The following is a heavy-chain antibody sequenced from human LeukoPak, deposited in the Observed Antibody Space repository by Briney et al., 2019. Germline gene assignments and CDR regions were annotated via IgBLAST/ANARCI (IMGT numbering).Heavy chain of an antibody. V-gene: IGHV3-23*01. Sequence: WGSLRLSCAASGFTFSSYAMSWVRQAPGKGLEWVSAISGSGGSTYYADSVKGRFTISRDNSKNTLYLQMNSLRAEDTAVYYCAKDGHIVVVVAATWGYFDYWGQGTLVTVSS. J-gene: IGHJ4*02. CDR2: ISGSGGST. D-gene: IGHD2-15*01. CDR1: GFTFSSYA. CDR3: AKDGHIVVVVAATWGYFDY.